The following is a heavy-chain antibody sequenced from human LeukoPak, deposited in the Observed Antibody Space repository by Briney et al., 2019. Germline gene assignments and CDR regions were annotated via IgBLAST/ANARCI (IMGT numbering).Heavy chain of an antibody. CDR1: GLTFSTYF. CDR2: IATDGSQT. D-gene: IGHD2-21*01. V-gene: IGHV3-30-3*01. Sequence: GGSLRLSCAASGLTFSTYFMHWARQAPGKGLEWVADIATDGSQTFYVESVKGRLTIYRDNPKNTPYLQMNSLRYEDTAVYFCARKRQYTILHSGAFDIWGQGTMVTVSS. CDR3: ARKRQYTILHSGAFDI. J-gene: IGHJ3*02.